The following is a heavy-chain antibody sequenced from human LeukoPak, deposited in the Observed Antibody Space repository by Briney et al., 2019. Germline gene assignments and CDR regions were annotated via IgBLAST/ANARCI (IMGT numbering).Heavy chain of an antibody. J-gene: IGHJ5*02. CDR3: ARDKDTALVNCFDP. CDR2: INPNSGDT. Sequence: ASVKVSCKASEYTFSVYHIHWVRLAPGQGLEWMAWINPNSGDTNYAQKFQGRVTMTRDTSISTAYMELSRLRSDDTAVYYCARDKDTALVNCFDPWGQGTLVTVSS. V-gene: IGHV1-2*02. D-gene: IGHD5-18*01. CDR1: EYTFSVYH.